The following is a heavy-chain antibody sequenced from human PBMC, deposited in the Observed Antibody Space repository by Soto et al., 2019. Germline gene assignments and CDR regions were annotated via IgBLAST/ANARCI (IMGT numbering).Heavy chain of an antibody. J-gene: IGHJ4*02. D-gene: IGHD3-22*01. Sequence: SETLSLTCTVSGGSISSGGYYWSWIRQHPGKGLEWIGYIYYSGSTYYNPSLKSRVTISVDTSKNQFSLKLSSVTAADTAVYYCARHYDSSGYSNDYWGQGTLVTVSS. CDR2: IYYSGST. CDR3: ARHYDSSGYSNDY. V-gene: IGHV4-31*03. CDR1: GGSISSGGYY.